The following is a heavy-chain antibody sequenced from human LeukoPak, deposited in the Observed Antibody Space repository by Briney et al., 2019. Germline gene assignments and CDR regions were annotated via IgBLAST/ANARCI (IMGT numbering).Heavy chain of an antibody. Sequence: SETLSLTCTVSGGSISSSSYYWGWIRQPPGKGLEWIGYIYYSGSTNYNPSLKSRVTISVDTSKNQFSLKLSSVTAADTAVYYCAREGVAAAGTLYYYYYMDVWGKGTTVTVSS. D-gene: IGHD6-13*01. CDR1: GGSISSSSYY. J-gene: IGHJ6*03. CDR2: IYYSGST. CDR3: AREGVAAAGTLYYYYYMDV. V-gene: IGHV4-39*07.